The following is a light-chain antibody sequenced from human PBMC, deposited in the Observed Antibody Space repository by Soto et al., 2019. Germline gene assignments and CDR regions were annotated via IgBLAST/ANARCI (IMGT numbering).Light chain of an antibody. Sequence: QSVLTQPPSASGTPGQRVTISCSGSNSNIGSNTVNWYQQLPGTAPKLLIYSNNQRPSGVPDRFSGSKSGTSASLAISGLQSEDEADYYCAAWDDSLNGSLVFGGGTQLTV. J-gene: IGLJ2*01. V-gene: IGLV1-44*01. CDR1: NSNIGSNT. CDR3: AAWDDSLNGSLV. CDR2: SNN.